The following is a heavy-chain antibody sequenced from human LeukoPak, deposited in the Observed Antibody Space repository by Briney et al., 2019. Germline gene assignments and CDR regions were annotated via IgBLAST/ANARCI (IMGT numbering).Heavy chain of an antibody. V-gene: IGHV3-74*01. J-gene: IGHJ4*02. D-gene: IGHD3-10*02. CDR1: GFTFSSYW. CDR2: IKSDGSST. CDR3: ARSSMLDY. Sequence: GGSLRLSCAASGFTFSSYWMCWVRQAPGKGLVWVSHIKSDGSSTTYADSVKGRFTISRDNAKNTLHLQMNSLRDEDTAVYYCARSSMLDYWGQGTLVTVSS.